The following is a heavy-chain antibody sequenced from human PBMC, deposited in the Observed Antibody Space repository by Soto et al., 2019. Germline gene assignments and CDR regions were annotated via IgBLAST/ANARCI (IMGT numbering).Heavy chain of an antibody. D-gene: IGHD2-15*01. Sequence: GGSLRRSCAASGFSFSISPMHWGRQAPGKGPEWVALISYDGTNKFYADSVKGRCTISRDNSKRTLYLQVDSLRPEDAAVYYCARDPPTAGGQHRASNSFDSWPQATLVTVSS. J-gene: IGHJ5*01. CDR3: ARDPPTAGGQHRASNSFDS. CDR1: GFSFSISP. CDR2: ISYDGTNK. V-gene: IGHV3-30-3*01.